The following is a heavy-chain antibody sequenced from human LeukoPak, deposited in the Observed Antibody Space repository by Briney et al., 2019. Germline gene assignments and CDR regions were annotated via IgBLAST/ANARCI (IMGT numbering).Heavy chain of an antibody. D-gene: IGHD3-22*01. V-gene: IGHV1-2*02. Sequence: ASVKVSCKASGYTFTGYYMHWVRQAPGQGLEWMGWINPNSGGTNYAQKFQGGVTMTRDTSISTAYMELSRLRSDDTAVYCCARVGSSGYYFHDAFDIWGQGTMVTVSS. J-gene: IGHJ3*02. CDR1: GYTFTGYY. CDR2: INPNSGGT. CDR3: ARVGSSGYYFHDAFDI.